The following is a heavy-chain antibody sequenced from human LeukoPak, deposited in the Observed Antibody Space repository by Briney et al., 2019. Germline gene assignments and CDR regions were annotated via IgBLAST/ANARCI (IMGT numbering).Heavy chain of an antibody. Sequence: GGSLRLSCAASRFTFSDYWMSWVRQAPGKGLEWVSAISGSSSTTFYADSVKGRFTISRDNSMDTLFLQMNSLRAEDTALYYCAKGMEWVVVPAALDVWGQGTTVTVSS. CDR3: AKGMEWVVVPAALDV. D-gene: IGHD2-2*01. J-gene: IGHJ6*02. CDR1: RFTFSDYW. CDR2: ISGSSSTT. V-gene: IGHV3-23*01.